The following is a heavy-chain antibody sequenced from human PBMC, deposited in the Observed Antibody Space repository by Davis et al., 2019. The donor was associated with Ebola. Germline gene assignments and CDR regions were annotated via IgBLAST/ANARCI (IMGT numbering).Heavy chain of an antibody. D-gene: IGHD5-18*01. CDR2: IYYSGST. CDR1: GGSISSNGYC. CDR3: ARMDTAMAADY. Sequence: LRLSCTVSGGSISSNGYCWSWIRQHPGKGLEWIGYIYYSGSTYYNPSLKSRVTISVDTSKNQFSLKLSSVTAADTAVYYCARMDTAMAADYWGQGTLVTVSS. J-gene: IGHJ4*02. V-gene: IGHV4-31*03.